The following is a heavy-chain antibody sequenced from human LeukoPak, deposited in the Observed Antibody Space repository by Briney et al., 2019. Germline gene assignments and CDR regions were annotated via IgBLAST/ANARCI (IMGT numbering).Heavy chain of an antibody. J-gene: IGHJ4*02. D-gene: IGHD6-6*01. V-gene: IGHV4-30-2*01. Sequence: SQTLSLTCTVSGGSISSGGYYWSWIRQPPGKGLEWIGYIYHSGSTYYNPSLKSRVTISVDRSKNQFSLKLTSLTAADTAVYYCAREGQQLVPPLDYWGQGTLVTVSS. CDR3: AREGQQLVPPLDY. CDR2: IYHSGST. CDR1: GGSISSGGYY.